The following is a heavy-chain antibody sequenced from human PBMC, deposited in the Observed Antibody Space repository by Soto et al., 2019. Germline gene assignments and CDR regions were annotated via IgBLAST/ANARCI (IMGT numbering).Heavy chain of an antibody. CDR3: ATRDSSRFY. V-gene: IGHV4-4*02. CDR2: SHQSGNT. Sequence: QVQLQESGPGLVKPSGTLSLTCAVSGVSISSHDWWTWVRQPPGKGLEWIGESHQSGNTNYNSSLESRVTISVDKSNIQFSLKLTSVTVADTAVYYCATRDSSRFYWGQGTLVTVSS. D-gene: IGHD6-13*01. J-gene: IGHJ4*02. CDR1: GVSISSHDW.